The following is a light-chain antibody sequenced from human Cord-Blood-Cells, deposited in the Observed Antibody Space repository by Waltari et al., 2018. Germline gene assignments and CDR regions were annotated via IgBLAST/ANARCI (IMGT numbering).Light chain of an antibody. CDR2: QDS. J-gene: IGLJ2*01. V-gene: IGLV3-1*01. CDR1: QLGDKY. Sequence: SYVLTQPLSECVSPVQTASLTCSGDQLGDKYACWYQQKPGKTPALVTYQDSKRPSGIARRFAATNAGNTATLTFGGPHAEDEADYYCQDGDSCTVVFGGGTKLTVL. CDR3: QDGDSCTVV.